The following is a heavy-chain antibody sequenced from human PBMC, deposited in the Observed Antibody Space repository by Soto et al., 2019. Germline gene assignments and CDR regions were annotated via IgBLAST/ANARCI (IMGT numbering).Heavy chain of an antibody. CDR2: IYYSGST. CDR1: GGSISSGDYY. V-gene: IGHV4-30-4*01. J-gene: IGHJ4*02. CDR3: AGGAILPAACFDY. Sequence: PSETLSLTCTVSGGSISSGDYYWSWIRQPPGKGLEWIGYIYYSGSTYYNPSLKSRVTISVDTSKNQFSLKLSSVTAADRAVDYCAGGAILPAACFDYWGQGTLVTVSS. D-gene: IGHD6-25*01.